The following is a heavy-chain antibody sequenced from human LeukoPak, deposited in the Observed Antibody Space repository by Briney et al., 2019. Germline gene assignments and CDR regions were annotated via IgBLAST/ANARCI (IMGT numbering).Heavy chain of an antibody. Sequence: GGSLRLSCAASGFTVSSNYMSRVRQAPGKGLEWVSVIYSGGSTYYADSVKGRFTISRDNSKNTLYLQMNSLRAEDTAVYYCAREAPSGHDYLDYWGQGTLVTVSS. V-gene: IGHV3-53*01. J-gene: IGHJ4*02. CDR2: IYSGGST. D-gene: IGHD5-12*01. CDR1: GFTVSSNY. CDR3: AREAPSGHDYLDY.